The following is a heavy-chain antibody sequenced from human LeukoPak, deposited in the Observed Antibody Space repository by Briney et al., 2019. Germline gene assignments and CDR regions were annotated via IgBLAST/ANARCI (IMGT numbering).Heavy chain of an antibody. J-gene: IGHJ3*02. CDR3: ARGNYYDSSGYDAFDI. CDR1: GGSISSGGYS. Sequence: SQTLSLTCAVSGGSISSGGYSWSWIWQPPGKGLEWIGYIYHSGSTYYNPSLKSRVTISVDRSKNQFSLKLSSVTAADTAVYYCARGNYYDSSGYDAFDIWGQGTMVTVSS. CDR2: IYHSGST. V-gene: IGHV4-30-2*01. D-gene: IGHD3-22*01.